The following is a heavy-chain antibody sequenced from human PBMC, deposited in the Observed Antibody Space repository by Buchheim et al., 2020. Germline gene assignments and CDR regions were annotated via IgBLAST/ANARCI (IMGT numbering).Heavy chain of an antibody. CDR1: GGSISSHY. J-gene: IGHJ4*02. D-gene: IGHD3-22*01. CDR3: ARGCDSGGYTYFDY. V-gene: IGHV4-59*11. CDR2: IYYSGST. Sequence: QVQLQESGPGLVKPSETLSLTCTVSGGSISSHYWSWIRQPPGKGLEWIGYIYYSGSTSYNPSLKSRVTILVDTSKNQFSLKLNSVTAADTAVYYCARGCDSGGYTYFDYWGQGTL.